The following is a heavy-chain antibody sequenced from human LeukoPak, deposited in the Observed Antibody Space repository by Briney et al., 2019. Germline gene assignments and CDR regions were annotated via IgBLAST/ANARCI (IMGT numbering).Heavy chain of an antibody. Sequence: GAPRPSCAAAGFTFSSYAMHWVRQAPGARVEWVAVISYDGSNKYYADSVKGRFTISRDNSKNKLCLRMNSLRVEDSAVYYCAHTVAERPVYWGEGTQVAVPS. CDR2: ISYDGSNK. V-gene: IGHV3-30*04. CDR1: GFTFSSYA. D-gene: IGHD6-19*01. CDR3: AHTVAERPVY. J-gene: IGHJ4*02.